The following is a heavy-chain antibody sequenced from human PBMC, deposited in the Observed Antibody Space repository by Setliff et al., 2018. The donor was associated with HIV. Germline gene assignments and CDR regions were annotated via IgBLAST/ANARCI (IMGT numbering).Heavy chain of an antibody. CDR1: GYTFTNSF. Sequence: GASVKVSCKASGYTFTNSFMHWVRQAPGQGLEWMGIINPSDGATTYAGNFQDRVTMTSDTSTSTVYMELSSLGSEDTAIYYCAREYHTEVTDTRVANYFDYWGQGTLVTVSS. CDR2: INPSDGAT. V-gene: IGHV1-46*01. J-gene: IGHJ4*02. D-gene: IGHD4-4*01. CDR3: AREYHTEVTDTRVANYFDY.